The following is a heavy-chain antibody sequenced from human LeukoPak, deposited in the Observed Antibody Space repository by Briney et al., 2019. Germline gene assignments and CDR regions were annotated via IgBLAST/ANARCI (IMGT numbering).Heavy chain of an antibody. Sequence: GGSLRLSCAASGFTFSSYGMHWVRQAPGKGLEWVANIKQDGSEKYYVDSVKGRFTISRGNAKNSLYLQMNSLRAEDTAVYYCARDPDPWGQGTLVTVSS. CDR3: ARDPDP. CDR1: GFTFSSYG. V-gene: IGHV3-7*01. CDR2: IKQDGSEK. J-gene: IGHJ5*02.